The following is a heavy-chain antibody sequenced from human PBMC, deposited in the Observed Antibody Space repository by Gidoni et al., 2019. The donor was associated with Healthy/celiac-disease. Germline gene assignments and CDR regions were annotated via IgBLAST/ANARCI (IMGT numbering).Heavy chain of an antibody. D-gene: IGHD3-10*01. Sequence: QVQLVQSGAEVKKPGSSVKVSCKASGGTFSSYAISWVRQAPGQGLEWTGGIIPIFGTANYAQKFQGRVTITADESTSTAYMELSSLRSEDTAVYYCARDMDYYGSGSYPYYYYGMDVWGQGTTVTVSS. J-gene: IGHJ6*02. CDR1: GGTFSSYA. V-gene: IGHV1-69*01. CDR2: IIPIFGTA. CDR3: ARDMDYYGSGSYPYYYYGMDV.